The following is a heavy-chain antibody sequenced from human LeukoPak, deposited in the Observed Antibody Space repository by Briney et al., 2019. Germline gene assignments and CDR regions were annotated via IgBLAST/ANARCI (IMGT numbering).Heavy chain of an antibody. V-gene: IGHV4-59*12. D-gene: IGHD5-12*01. CDR2: IYYSGST. Sequence: SETLSLTCTVSGGSITSDCWSWIRQPPGKGLEWIGYIYYSGSTNQNPSLKSRVTISVDTSNNRFSLKVTSVTAADTAVYYCARGTDMTPISGYYSFVYWGQGTLVSVSS. CDR1: GGSITSDC. CDR3: ARGTDMTPISGYYSFVY. J-gene: IGHJ4*02.